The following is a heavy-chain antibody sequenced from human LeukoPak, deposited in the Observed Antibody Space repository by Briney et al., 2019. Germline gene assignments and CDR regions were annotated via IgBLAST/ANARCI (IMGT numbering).Heavy chain of an antibody. V-gene: IGHV4-61*01. Sequence: MTSQTLSLTCTVSGGSISSGSYYWSWIRQPPGKGLEWIGYIYYSGSTNYNPSLKSRVTISVDTSKNQFSLKLSSVTAADTAVYYCARGSRNCGGDCYLDYWGQGTLVTVSS. CDR3: ARGSRNCGGDCYLDY. J-gene: IGHJ4*02. CDR1: GGSISSGSYY. CDR2: IYYSGST. D-gene: IGHD2-21*01.